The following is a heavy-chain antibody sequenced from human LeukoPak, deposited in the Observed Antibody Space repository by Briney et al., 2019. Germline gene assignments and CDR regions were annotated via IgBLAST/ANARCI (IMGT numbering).Heavy chain of an antibody. Sequence: SETLSLTCTVSGHSISSGYYWGWIRQPPGKGLEWIGSICHSGSTYYNPSLKSRVTISVDSSENQFSLKLSSVTAADTAVYYCAREIGVAEDYWGQGTLVTVSS. CDR3: AREIGVAEDY. D-gene: IGHD6-19*01. CDR2: ICHSGST. CDR1: GHSISSGYY. V-gene: IGHV4-38-2*02. J-gene: IGHJ4*02.